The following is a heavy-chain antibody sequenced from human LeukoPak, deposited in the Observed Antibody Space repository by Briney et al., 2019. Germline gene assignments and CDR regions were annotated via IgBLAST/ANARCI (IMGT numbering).Heavy chain of an antibody. D-gene: IGHD3-3*01. Sequence: SETLSLTCTVSGGSISNYYWSWIRQPPGKGLEWIGYIYYSGSTNYNPSLKSRVTISVDTSKNQFSLKLSSVTAADTAVYYCAKNDFWSGSNCFDPWGQGTLVTVSS. V-gene: IGHV4-59*01. CDR2: IYYSGST. CDR1: GGSISNYY. CDR3: AKNDFWSGSNCFDP. J-gene: IGHJ5*02.